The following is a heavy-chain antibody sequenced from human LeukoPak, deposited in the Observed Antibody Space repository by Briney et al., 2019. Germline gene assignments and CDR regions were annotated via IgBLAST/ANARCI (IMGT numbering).Heavy chain of an antibody. V-gene: IGHV3-48*04. CDR3: ARETLGYPSAFDI. CDR1: GFTFGSYG. J-gene: IGHJ3*02. D-gene: IGHD2-15*01. CDR2: ISSSSSTI. Sequence: PGGSLRLSCIASGFTFGSYGMNWVRQAPGKGLEWVSYISSSSSTIYYADSVKGRFTISRDNAKNSLYLQMNSLRAEDTAVYYCARETLGYPSAFDIWGQGTMVTVSS.